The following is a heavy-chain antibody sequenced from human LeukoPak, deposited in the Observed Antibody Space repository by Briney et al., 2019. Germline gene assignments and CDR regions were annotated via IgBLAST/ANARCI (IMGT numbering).Heavy chain of an antibody. CDR2: ISAYNGNT. CDR1: GYTFTSYG. V-gene: IGHV1-18*01. D-gene: IGHD6-13*01. CDR3: ARGGGAAADYSYYYMDV. Sequence: GASVKVSCKASGYTFTSYGITWVRQTPGQGLEWMGWISAYNGNTNYAQKLQGRVTMTTDTSTSTAYMELRSLRSDDAAVYYCARGGGAAADYSYYYMDVWGKGTTVTVSS. J-gene: IGHJ6*03.